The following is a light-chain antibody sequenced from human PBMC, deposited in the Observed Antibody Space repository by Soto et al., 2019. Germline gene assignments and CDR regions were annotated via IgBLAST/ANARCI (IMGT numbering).Light chain of an antibody. CDR2: GAS. J-gene: IGKJ1*01. V-gene: IGKV1-39*01. Sequence: DIQMTQSPSSLSASAGDRVTITCRASQNIGNFLNWYQQKPGNAPRLLIYGASTLQSGVPSKFSGSGSETNFTPTISSLQAEDFATYYCQQSYSTSTWTFGQGTKVEI. CDR1: QNIGNF. CDR3: QQSYSTSTWT.